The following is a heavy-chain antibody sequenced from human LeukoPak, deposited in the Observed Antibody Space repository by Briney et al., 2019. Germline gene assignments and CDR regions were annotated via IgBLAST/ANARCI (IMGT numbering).Heavy chain of an antibody. V-gene: IGHV3-7*01. CDR3: ARDKRASAYTGSLFDY. CDR2: IKEDGSEK. D-gene: IGHD5-12*01. CDR1: GFTFSSYW. Sequence: GGSLRLSCAASGFTFSSYWMSWVRQAPGKGLEWVANIKEDGSEKYYVDSVKGRFTISRDNADNSLYLQMNSLRAEDTAVYYCARDKRASAYTGSLFDYWGQEALVTVSS. J-gene: IGHJ4*02.